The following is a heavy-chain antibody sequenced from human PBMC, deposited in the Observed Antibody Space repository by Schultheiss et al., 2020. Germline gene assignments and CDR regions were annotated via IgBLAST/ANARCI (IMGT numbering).Heavy chain of an antibody. V-gene: IGHV3-7*01. J-gene: IGHJ4*02. CDR2: IKQDGSEK. CDR3: ARVGQQLVYFDY. CDR1: GFTFSSYA. Sequence: GGSLRLSCAASGFTFSSYAMHWVRQAPGKGLEWVANIKQDGSEKYYVDSVKGRFTISRDNARDNAKNSLYLQMNSLRAEDTAVYYCARVGQQLVYFDYWGQGTLVTVS. D-gene: IGHD6-13*01.